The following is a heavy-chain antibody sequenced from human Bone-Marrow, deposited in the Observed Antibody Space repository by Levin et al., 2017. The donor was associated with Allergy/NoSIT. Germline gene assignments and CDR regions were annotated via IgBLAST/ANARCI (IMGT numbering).Heavy chain of an antibody. J-gene: IGHJ3*02. V-gene: IGHV2-5*02. Sequence: SGPTLVKPTQTLTLTCTFSGFSLTTRPVGMGWIRQPPGKALEWLAFIYWDDDKRYNPSLKSRLTITQVTSKNQVVLIMSNMDHVDTATYYCAHRQDMDGNWDVGAFDIWGQGTMVTVSS. CDR3: AHRQDMDGNWDVGAFDI. CDR2: IYWDDDK. D-gene: IGHD1-1*01. CDR1: GFSLTTRPVG.